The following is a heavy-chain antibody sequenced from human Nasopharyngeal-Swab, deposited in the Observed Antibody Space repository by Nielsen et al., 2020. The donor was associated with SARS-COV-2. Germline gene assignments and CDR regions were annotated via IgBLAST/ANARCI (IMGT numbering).Heavy chain of an antibody. V-gene: IGHV4-61*02. CDR2: LYTTGTT. Sequence: SETLSLTCTVSGGSISTGSHSWSWIRQPAGKGLEWIGRLYTTGTTSYNPSLESRVTILADTPKNSFSLRLTSVTAADTAVYYCARDRVRGIISFYGMDVWGQGTTVTVSS. CDR1: GGSISTGSHS. D-gene: IGHD3-10*01. CDR3: ARDRVRGIISFYGMDV. J-gene: IGHJ6*02.